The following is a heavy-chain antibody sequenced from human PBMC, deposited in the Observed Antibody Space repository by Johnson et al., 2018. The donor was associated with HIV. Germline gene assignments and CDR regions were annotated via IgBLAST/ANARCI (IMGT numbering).Heavy chain of an antibody. Sequence: EVQLVESGGGLIQPGGSLRLSCAVSGFSVSNNYMSWVRQAPGKGLEWVSVMYSGGRTYYADSVKGRFTIFRDNSKNTLYLQMNSLRAEDTAVYYCAKAMSTMVRGNIWGQGTMVTVSS. CDR1: GFSVSNNY. D-gene: IGHD3-10*01. J-gene: IGHJ3*02. CDR2: MYSGGRT. V-gene: IGHV3-53*01. CDR3: AKAMSTMVRGNI.